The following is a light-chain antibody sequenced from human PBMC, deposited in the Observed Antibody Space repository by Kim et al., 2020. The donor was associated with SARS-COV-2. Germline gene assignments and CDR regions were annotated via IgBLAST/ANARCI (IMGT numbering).Light chain of an antibody. CDR3: SSYAGNNNLV. CDR2: EVS. CDR1: RSDVGGYNY. J-gene: IGLJ2*01. Sequence: GQSVTISCTGTRSDVGGYNYVSWYQQHPGKAPKLMIYEVSKRPSGVPDRFSGSKSGNTASLTVSGLQAEDEADYYCSSYAGNNNLVFGGGTQLTVL. V-gene: IGLV2-8*01.